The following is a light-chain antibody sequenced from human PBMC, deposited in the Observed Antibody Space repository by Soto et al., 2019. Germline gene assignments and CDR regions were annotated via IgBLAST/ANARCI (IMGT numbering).Light chain of an antibody. Sequence: EIVMTQSPATLSVSPGERATLSCRASQSVSTNLAWYQQKPGQSPSLLMYGASTRAPGIPARFSGSGSGTEFTLTISSLQSEDFAVYYCQQYHNWPPYTFGQGTKLEIK. J-gene: IGKJ2*01. CDR1: QSVSTN. CDR2: GAS. V-gene: IGKV3-15*01. CDR3: QQYHNWPPYT.